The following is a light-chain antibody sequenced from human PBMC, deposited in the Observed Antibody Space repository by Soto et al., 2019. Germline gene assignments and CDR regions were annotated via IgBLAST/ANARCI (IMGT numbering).Light chain of an antibody. Sequence: QSVLTQPPSVSGAPGQRVTISCTGSSSNIGAGYDVHWYQQLPGTAPKLLIYGNSNRPSGVPDRFSGSKSGTSASLAITGRQAEDEADYYCQSYDSSLSGSRGVFGGGTKLTVL. CDR1: SSNIGAGYD. CDR2: GNS. J-gene: IGLJ2*01. V-gene: IGLV1-40*01. CDR3: QSYDSSLSGSRGV.